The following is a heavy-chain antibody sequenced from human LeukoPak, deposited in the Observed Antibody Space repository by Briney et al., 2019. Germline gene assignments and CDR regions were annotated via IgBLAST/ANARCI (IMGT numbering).Heavy chain of an antibody. D-gene: IGHD1-1*01. CDR2: MNPYSGNK. Sequence: ASVKVSCKAAGHSFNYFDVNWVRQASGQGVEWVGWMNPYSGNKGFAQKFQDRVTVSTDASKNTVYMELRRLTSEDTAVYYCARARRASTSTSFSYSYYLDVWGTGTTVTVSS. V-gene: IGHV1-8*03. J-gene: IGHJ6*03. CDR3: ARARRASTSTSFSYSYYLDV. CDR1: GHSFNYFD.